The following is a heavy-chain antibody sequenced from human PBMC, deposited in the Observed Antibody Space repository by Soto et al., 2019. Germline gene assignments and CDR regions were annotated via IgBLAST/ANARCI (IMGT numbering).Heavy chain of an antibody. D-gene: IGHD2-15*01. Sequence: PSETLSLTCAVYGGSFSGYYWSWIRQPPGKGLEWIGEINHSGSTNYNPSLKSRVTISVDTSKNTLYLQMNSLRAEDTAVYYCAKPPPRPLGVVVVAATAANWFDPWGQGTLVTVSS. V-gene: IGHV4-34*01. CDR2: INHSGST. CDR3: AKPPPRPLGVVVVAATAANWFDP. J-gene: IGHJ5*02. CDR1: GGSFSGYY.